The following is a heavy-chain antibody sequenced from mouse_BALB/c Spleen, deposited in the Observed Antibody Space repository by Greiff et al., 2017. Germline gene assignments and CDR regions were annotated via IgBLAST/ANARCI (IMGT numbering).Heavy chain of an antibody. CDR3: ARAYGNYDAMDY. D-gene: IGHD2-1*01. CDR2: ISYDGSN. CDR1: GYSITSGYY. Sequence: EVQVVESGPGLVKPSQSLSLTCSVTGYSITSGYYWNWIRQFPGNKLEWMGYISYDGSNNYNPSLKNRISITRDTSKNQFFLKLNSVTTEDTATYYCARAYGNYDAMDYWGQGTSVTVSS. J-gene: IGHJ4*01. V-gene: IGHV3-6*02.